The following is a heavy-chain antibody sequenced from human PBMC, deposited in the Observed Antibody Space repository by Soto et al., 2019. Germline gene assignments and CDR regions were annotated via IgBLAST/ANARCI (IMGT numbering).Heavy chain of an antibody. CDR2: IYYSGST. D-gene: IGHD2-21*02. CDR1: GGSISSGGYY. J-gene: IGHJ1*01. CDR3: ASTYRVVVTAIGAEYVQH. Sequence: SETLSLTCTVSGGSISSGGYYWSWIRQHPGKGLEWIGYIYYSGSTYYNPSLKSRVTISVDTSKNQFSLKLSSVTAADTAVYYCASTYRVVVTAIGAEYVQHWGQGTLVTVS. V-gene: IGHV4-31*03.